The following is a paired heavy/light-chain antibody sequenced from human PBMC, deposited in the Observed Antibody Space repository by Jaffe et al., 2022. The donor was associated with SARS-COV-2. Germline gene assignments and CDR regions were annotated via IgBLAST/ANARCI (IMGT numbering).Heavy chain of an antibody. J-gene: IGHJ4*02. CDR1: GGSISSGNYY. CDR3: ARGFSLHRDSPPHLLDY. D-gene: IGHD2-21*02. Sequence: QVQLQESGPGLVKPSQTLSLTCTVSGGSISSGNYYWSWIRQPAGKGLEWIGRIYISGSTNYNPSLKSRVTISADTSKNQFSLKLNSVTAADTAVYYCARGFSLHRDSPPHLLDYWGQGTLVTVSS. CDR2: IYISGST. V-gene: IGHV4-61*02.
Light chain of an antibody. CDR3: QQYGSSPPK. V-gene: IGKV3-20*01. J-gene: IGKJ1*01. CDR1: QSVTSSF. CDR2: GAS. Sequence: EIVLTQSPGTLSLSPGERATLSCRASQSVTSSFLAWYQQKPGQPPRLLIYGASSRATGIPDRFSGSGSGTDFTLTITRLEPEDFAVYYCQQYGSSPPKFGQGTKVEIK.